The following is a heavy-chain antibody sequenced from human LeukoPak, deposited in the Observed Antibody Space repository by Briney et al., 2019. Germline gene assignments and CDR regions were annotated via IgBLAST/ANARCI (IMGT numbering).Heavy chain of an antibody. D-gene: IGHD3-10*01. CDR1: GFTFKNYA. Sequence: GGSLRRSCEASGFTFKNYAMAWVRQAPGKGLEWVSGLSGGGAATFYADSVKGRFTISRDNSNNTLYLRLNSLRAEDTAIYFCAKDRWYDGESGYFDHWGRGTLVTVSS. CDR3: AKDRWYDGESGYFDH. CDR2: LSGGGAAT. J-gene: IGHJ4*02. V-gene: IGHV3-23*01.